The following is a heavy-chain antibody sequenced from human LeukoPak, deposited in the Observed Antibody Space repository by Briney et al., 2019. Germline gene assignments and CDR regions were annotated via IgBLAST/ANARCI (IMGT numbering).Heavy chain of an antibody. CDR3: ARERVRYYDSSGYLAY. CDR2: ISAYNGDT. Sequence: ASVKVSCKASGYTFTDYAISWVRQAPGQGLEWMGWISAYNGDTMYAQNIQGRVTMTTDTSTNTAYMELGSLRSGDTAVYYCARERVRYYDSSGYLAYWGQGTLVTVSS. D-gene: IGHD3-22*01. CDR1: GYTFTDYA. J-gene: IGHJ4*02. V-gene: IGHV1-18*01.